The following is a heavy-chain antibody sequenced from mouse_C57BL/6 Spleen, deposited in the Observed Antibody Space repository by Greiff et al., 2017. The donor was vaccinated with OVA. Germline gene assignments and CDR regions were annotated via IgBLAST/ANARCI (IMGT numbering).Heavy chain of an antibody. CDR1: GYSITSGYY. V-gene: IGHV3-6*01. Sequence: EVQRVESGPGLVKPSQSLSLTCSVTGYSITSGYYWNWIRQFPGNKLEWMGYISYDGSNNYNPSLKNRISITRDTSKNQFFLKLNSVTTEDTATYYCATSTMVMRFAYWGQGTLVTVSA. CDR3: ATSTMVMRFAY. D-gene: IGHD2-2*01. CDR2: ISYDGSN. J-gene: IGHJ3*01.